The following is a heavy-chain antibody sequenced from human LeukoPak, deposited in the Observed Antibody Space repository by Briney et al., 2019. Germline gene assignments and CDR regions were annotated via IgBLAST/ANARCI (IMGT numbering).Heavy chain of an antibody. D-gene: IGHD4-23*01. Sequence: QTGGSLRLSCAASGFSFTNAWMSWIRQTPGKGLEWVALIRYDGSNKYYADSVKGRFTISRDNSKSTLFLQMNSLRPDDAAMYYCVKDYGGVLHTHYFDFWGQGTLVTVSS. V-gene: IGHV3-30*02. J-gene: IGHJ4*02. CDR2: IRYDGSNK. CDR3: VKDYGGVLHTHYFDF. CDR1: GFSFTNAW.